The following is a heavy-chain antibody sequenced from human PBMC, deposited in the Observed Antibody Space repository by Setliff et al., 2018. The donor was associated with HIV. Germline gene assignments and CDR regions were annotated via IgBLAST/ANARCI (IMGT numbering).Heavy chain of an antibody. CDR3: ATSPAGEILGSRPFYFDY. V-gene: IGHV4-61*02. CDR2: IYISGST. Sequence: SETLSLTCTVSGDSISSGTYYWSWIRQPAGEGLEWIGRIYISGSTSYNPSLKSRVTISVDTSKNQFSLKLSSVTAADTAVYYCATSPAGEILGSRPFYFDYWGQGTLVTVSS. J-gene: IGHJ4*02. CDR1: GDSISSGTYY. D-gene: IGHD3-10*01.